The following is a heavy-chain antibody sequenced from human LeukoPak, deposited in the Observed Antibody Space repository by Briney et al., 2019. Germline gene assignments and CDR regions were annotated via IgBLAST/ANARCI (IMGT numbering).Heavy chain of an antibody. Sequence: TGGSLRLSCAASGFIFDDFAMHWVRQTPEKGLEWVSFIDGDGVNIYYADSVKGRFTISRDNSKNSLYLQMDSVRTEDTALYYCAKDILGSGWSPFDSWGQGTLVTVSS. D-gene: IGHD6-19*01. V-gene: IGHV3-43*02. CDR3: AKDILGSGWSPFDS. CDR2: IDGDGVNI. J-gene: IGHJ4*02. CDR1: GFIFDDFA.